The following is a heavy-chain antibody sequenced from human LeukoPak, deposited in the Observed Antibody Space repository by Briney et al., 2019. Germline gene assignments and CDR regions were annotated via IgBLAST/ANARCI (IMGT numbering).Heavy chain of an antibody. CDR3: ARNLKRSYVVDYYGMDV. CDR1: GYTFTSYY. D-gene: IGHD1-26*01. V-gene: IGHV1-46*01. CDR2: INPSGGST. Sequence: ASVKVSCKASGYTFTSYYMRWVRQAPGQGLEWMGIINPSGGSTSYAQKFQGRVTMTRDTSTSTVYMELSSLRSEDTAVYYCARNLKRSYVVDYYGMDVWGQGTTVAVSS. J-gene: IGHJ6*02.